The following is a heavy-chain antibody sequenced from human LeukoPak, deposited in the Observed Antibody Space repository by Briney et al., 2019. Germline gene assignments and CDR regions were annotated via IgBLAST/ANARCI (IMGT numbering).Heavy chain of an antibody. V-gene: IGHV4-30-2*01. CDR1: GGSISSGGYY. J-gene: IGHJ4*02. CDR3: ASSVAGTWNC. D-gene: IGHD6-19*01. Sequence: ASETLSLTCTVSGGSISSGGYYWSWIRQPPGMGLEWIGYIYHSGSTYYNPSLKSRVTISVDRSKNQFSLKLSSVTAADTAVYYCASSVAGTWNCWGQGTLVTVSS. CDR2: IYHSGST.